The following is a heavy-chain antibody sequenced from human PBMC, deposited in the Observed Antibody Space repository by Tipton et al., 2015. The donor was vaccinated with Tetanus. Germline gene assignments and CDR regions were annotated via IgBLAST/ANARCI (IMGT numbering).Heavy chain of an antibody. V-gene: IGHV4-31*03. CDR1: GASISSSRRFD. J-gene: IGHJ5*02. CDR3: ARDPGIASAGLWFDP. CDR2: IYHSGST. D-gene: IGHD6-13*01. Sequence: TLSLTCTVSGASISSSRRFDCGGIRQPPGKGLEWIGYIYHSGSTYYNASLKSRLDISLDTSKNQFSLRLTSVTVADTAVYYCARDPGIASAGLWFDPWGQGTLVSVSS.